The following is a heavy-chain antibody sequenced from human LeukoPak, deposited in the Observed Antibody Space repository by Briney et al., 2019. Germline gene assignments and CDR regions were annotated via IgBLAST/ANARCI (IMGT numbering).Heavy chain of an antibody. CDR1: GGSISSGGYY. J-gene: IGHJ5*02. D-gene: IGHD3-3*01. CDR2: INHSGST. V-gene: IGHV4-39*07. CDR3: XXXXXXXXGRYDFWSGYWADP. Sequence: PSETLSLTCTVSGGSISSGGYYWSWIRQHPGKGLEWIGEINHSGSTNYNPSLKSRVTISVDTSKNQFSLKLSSVTAADTAVYYXXXXXXXXXGRYDFWSGYWADPWGQGTLVTVSS.